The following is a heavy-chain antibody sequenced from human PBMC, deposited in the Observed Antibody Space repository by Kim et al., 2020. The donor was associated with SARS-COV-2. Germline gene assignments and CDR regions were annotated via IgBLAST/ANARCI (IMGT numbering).Heavy chain of an antibody. J-gene: IGHJ4*02. V-gene: IGHV4-59*01. Sequence: SETLSLTCTVSGGSISSYYWSWIRQPPWKGLEWIGYIYYSGSTNYNPSLNYHPSLKSRVTISVDTSENQFSLRLSSVTAADTAVYYCAGYQYDYSHGLHLGYWGEGSLVAVSS. CDR2: IYYSGST. CDR1: GGSISSYY. D-gene: IGHD4-4*01. CDR3: AGYQYDYSHGLHLGY.